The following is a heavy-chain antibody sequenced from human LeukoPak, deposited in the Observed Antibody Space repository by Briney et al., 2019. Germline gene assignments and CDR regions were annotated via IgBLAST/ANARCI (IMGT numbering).Heavy chain of an antibody. CDR1: GFTFSSYS. D-gene: IGHD5-18*01. CDR2: ISSSSSYI. CDR3: ARDPGYSSQYYFDY. J-gene: IGHJ4*02. Sequence: GGSLRLSCAASGFTFSSYSMSWVRQAPGKGLEWVSSISSSSSYIYYADSVKGRFTISRDNAKNSLYLRMNSLRAEDTAVYYCARDPGYSSQYYFDYWGQGTLVTVSS. V-gene: IGHV3-21*01.